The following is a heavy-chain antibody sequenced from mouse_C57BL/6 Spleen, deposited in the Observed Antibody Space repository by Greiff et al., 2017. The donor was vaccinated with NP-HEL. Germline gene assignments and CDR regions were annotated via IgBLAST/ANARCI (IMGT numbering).Heavy chain of an antibody. CDR3: ARKVGYYGSRGFAY. Sequence: VQLQQSGAELVKPGASVKISCKASGYAFSSYWMNWVKQRPGKGLEWIGQIYPGDGDTNYNGKFKGKATLTADKSSSTAYMQLSSLTSEDSAVYFCARKVGYYGSRGFAYWGQGTLVTVSA. J-gene: IGHJ3*01. CDR2: IYPGDGDT. V-gene: IGHV1-80*01. D-gene: IGHD1-1*01. CDR1: GYAFSSYW.